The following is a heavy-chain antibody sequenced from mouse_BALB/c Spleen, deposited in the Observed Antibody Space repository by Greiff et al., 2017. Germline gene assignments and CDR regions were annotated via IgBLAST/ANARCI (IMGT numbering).Heavy chain of an antibody. CDR3: ARRSYYGSSPYYFDY. CDR2: ISYSGST. D-gene: IGHD1-1*01. J-gene: IGHJ2*01. CDR1: GYSITSDYA. Sequence: EVKLQESGPGLVKPSQSLSLTCTVTGYSITSDYAWNWIRQFPGNKLEWMGYISYSGSTSYNPSLKSRISITRDTSKNQFFLQLNSVTTEDTATYYCARRSYYGSSPYYFDYWGQGTTLTVSS. V-gene: IGHV3-2*02.